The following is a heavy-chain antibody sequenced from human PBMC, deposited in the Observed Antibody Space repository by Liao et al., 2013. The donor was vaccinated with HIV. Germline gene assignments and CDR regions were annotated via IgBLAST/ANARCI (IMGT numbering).Heavy chain of an antibody. D-gene: IGHD2-8*01. V-gene: IGHV4-34*01. CDR1: GGSFSDPH. J-gene: IGHJ4*02. CDR2: INHSGIT. CDR3: ARAVGHCTNGVCYTRRFEY. Sequence: QVRLQQWGAGLLKPSETLSLTCAVYGGSFSDPHWSWIRQPPGKGLEWIGEINHSGITNYNPSLKSRVTISVDTSKKQFSLKLNSVTAADTAIYYCARAVGHCTNGVCYTRRFEYWGQGSLVTVSS.